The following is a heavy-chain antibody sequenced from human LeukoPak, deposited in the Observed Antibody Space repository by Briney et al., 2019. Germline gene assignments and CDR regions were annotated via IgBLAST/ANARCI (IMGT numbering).Heavy chain of an antibody. J-gene: IGHJ6*02. D-gene: IGHD3-3*01. CDR1: GGTFSSYA. V-gene: IGHV1-69*04. CDR3: ARRADYDPPLRGYYYGMDV. CDR2: IIPILGIA. Sequence: GASVKVSCKASGGTFSSYAISWVRQAPGQGLEWMGRIIPILGIANYAQKFQGRVTITADKSTSTAYMELSSLRSEDTAVYYCARRADYDPPLRGYYYGMDVWGQGTTVTVSS.